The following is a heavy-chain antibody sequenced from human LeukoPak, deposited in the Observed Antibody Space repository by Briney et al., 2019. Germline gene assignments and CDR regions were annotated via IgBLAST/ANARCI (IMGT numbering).Heavy chain of an antibody. CDR3: AKDPTRGYSYGYKAIAYYYYYMDV. Sequence: PGGSLRLSCAASGFTFSGFWMHWVRQAPGKGLEWVAFIRYDGSNKYYADSVKGRFTISRDNSKNTPYLQMNSLRAEDTAVYYCAKDPTRGYSYGYKAIAYYYYYMDVWGKGTTVTVSS. CDR2: IRYDGSNK. J-gene: IGHJ6*03. D-gene: IGHD5-18*01. V-gene: IGHV3-30*02. CDR1: GFTFSGFW.